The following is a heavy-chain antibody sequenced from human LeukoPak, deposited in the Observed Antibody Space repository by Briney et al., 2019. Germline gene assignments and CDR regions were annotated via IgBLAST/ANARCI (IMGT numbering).Heavy chain of an antibody. Sequence: GGSLRLPCAASGFTFSSYSMNWVRQAPGKGLEWVSYILSSSSTIYYADSVKGRFTISRDNAKNSLYLQMNSLRAEDTAVYYCARALQRFVVVTATYHYYYMDVWGKRTTVTVSS. D-gene: IGHD2-21*02. CDR1: GFTFSSYS. V-gene: IGHV3-48*01. CDR3: ARALQRFVVVTATYHYYYMDV. CDR2: ILSSSSTI. J-gene: IGHJ6*03.